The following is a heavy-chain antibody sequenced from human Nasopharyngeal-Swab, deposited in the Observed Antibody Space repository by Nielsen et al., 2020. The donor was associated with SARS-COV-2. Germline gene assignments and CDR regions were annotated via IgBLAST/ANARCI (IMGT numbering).Heavy chain of an antibody. V-gene: IGHV3-7*01. Sequence: GESLKISCAASGFTFSSYWMSWVRQAPGKGLEWVANIKQDGSEKYYVDSVKGRFTISRDNAKNSLYLQMNSLRDEDTAVYYCARGGYDYVWGSYPSGPSTFDYWGQGTLVTVSS. D-gene: IGHD3-16*02. J-gene: IGHJ4*02. CDR1: GFTFSSYW. CDR2: IKQDGSEK. CDR3: ARGGYDYVWGSYPSGPSTFDY.